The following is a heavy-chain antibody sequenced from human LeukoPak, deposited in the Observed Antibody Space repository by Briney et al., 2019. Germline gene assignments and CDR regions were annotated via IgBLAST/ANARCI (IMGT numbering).Heavy chain of an antibody. Sequence: GGSLRLSCAASGFTFSSYEMNWVRQAPGKGLEWVSYISSSGSTIYYADSVKGRFTISKDNSKSTMFLQLNSLRAEDTAVYYCTKDHISCVGAGCLLNEDWGQGTLVSVSS. D-gene: IGHD3-9*01. CDR2: ISSSGSTI. J-gene: IGHJ4*02. V-gene: IGHV3-48*03. CDR3: TKDHISCVGAGCLLNED. CDR1: GFTFSSYE.